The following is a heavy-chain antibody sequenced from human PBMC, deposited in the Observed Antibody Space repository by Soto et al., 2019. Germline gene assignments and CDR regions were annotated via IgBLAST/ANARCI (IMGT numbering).Heavy chain of an antibody. V-gene: IGHV4-59*01. CDR1: GGSISSYY. D-gene: IGHD3-10*01. CDR2: IYYSGST. CDR3: ARGQHVLLWFGELLKERPYFDY. J-gene: IGHJ4*02. Sequence: PSETLSLTCTVSGGSISSYYWSWIRQPPGKGLEWIGYIYYSGSTNYNPSLKSRVTISVDTSKNQFSLKLSSVTAADTAVYYCARGQHVLLWFGELLKERPYFDYWGQGTLVTVSS.